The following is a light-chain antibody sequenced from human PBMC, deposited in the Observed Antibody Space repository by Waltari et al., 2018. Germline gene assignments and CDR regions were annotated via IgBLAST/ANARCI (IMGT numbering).Light chain of an antibody. J-gene: IGLJ1*01. CDR1: SSDIGAYNF. Sequence: QSALTQPASVSGSPGQSITISCTGPSSDIGAYNFVSWYQKHPGNAPKVMIYDVNNRPSGVSSRFSGSKSGNTASLTISGLQAEDEADYYCSSYTTGSTRYVFGSGTKVTVL. CDR3: SSYTTGSTRYV. CDR2: DVN. V-gene: IGLV2-14*03.